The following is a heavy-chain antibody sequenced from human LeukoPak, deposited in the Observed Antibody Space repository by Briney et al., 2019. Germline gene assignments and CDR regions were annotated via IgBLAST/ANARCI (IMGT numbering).Heavy chain of an antibody. D-gene: IGHD3-10*01. Sequence: GGSLRLSCAASGFTFSSYAMSWVRQAPGKGLEWVGRIKSKTDGGTTDYAAPVKGRFTISRDDSKNTLYLQMNSLKTEDTAVYYCTTFLWFGELFTLSPRDYWGQGTLVTVSS. V-gene: IGHV3-15*01. CDR2: IKSKTDGGTT. CDR3: TTFLWFGELFTLSPRDY. J-gene: IGHJ4*02. CDR1: GFTFSSYA.